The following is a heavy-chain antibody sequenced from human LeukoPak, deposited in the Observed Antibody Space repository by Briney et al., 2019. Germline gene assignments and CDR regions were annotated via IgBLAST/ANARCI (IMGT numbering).Heavy chain of an antibody. V-gene: IGHV3-74*01. CDR2: INSYGSST. CDR1: GFTFSRYW. CDR3: ARGKYSSGPVDY. Sequence: GGSLRLSCAASGFTFSRYWMLWVGQAPGKGLVWVSRINSYGSSTSYADSVKGRFTISRDNAKNTLYLQMNSLRAEDTAVYYCARGKYSSGPVDYWGQGTLVTVSS. J-gene: IGHJ4*02. D-gene: IGHD6-19*01.